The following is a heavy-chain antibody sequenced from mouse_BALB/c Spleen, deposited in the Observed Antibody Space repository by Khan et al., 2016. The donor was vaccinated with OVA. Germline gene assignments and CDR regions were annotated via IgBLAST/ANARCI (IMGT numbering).Heavy chain of an antibody. Sequence: VQLQQSGTVLVRPGALVRLSCTASGFNIKDYYIHWVKQRPDQGLEWIGWIDPENGNTIYHPNFQGKASIPAATSSNPAYLQLRRLTSEDTAVYYCPRSILLCFDYWGQGTTLTVSS. D-gene: IGHD6-2*01. CDR1: GFNIKDYY. V-gene: IGHV14-1*02. CDR2: IDPENGNT. CDR3: PRSILLCFDY. J-gene: IGHJ2*01.